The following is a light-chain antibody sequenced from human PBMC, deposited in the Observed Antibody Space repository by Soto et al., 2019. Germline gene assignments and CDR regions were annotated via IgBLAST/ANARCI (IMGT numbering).Light chain of an antibody. J-gene: IGLJ2*01. V-gene: IGLV2-14*03. CDR1: SSDVGGYDY. CDR2: DVN. Sequence: QSALTQPASVSGSPGQSITISCTGTSSDVGGYDYVSWYQQHPGKAPKLIIYDVNNRPSGVSNRFSGSKSGNTASLTISGLQAEDEADYYCSSYTGSSTLHVVFGGGTKLTVL. CDR3: SSYTGSSTLHVV.